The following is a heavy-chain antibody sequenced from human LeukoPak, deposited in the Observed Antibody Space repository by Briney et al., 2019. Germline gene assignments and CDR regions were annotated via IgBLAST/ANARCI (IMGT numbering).Heavy chain of an antibody. J-gene: IGHJ4*02. Sequence: GGSLRLSCAVSGITLSNYGMSWVRQAPGKGLEWVAGLSGSGGGTNYADSVKGRFTISRDNAKNTLYLQMNSLRAKDTAVYFCAKRGVVIRVILVGFHKEAYYFDFWGQGALVTVSS. CDR3: AKRGVVIRVILVGFHKEAYYFDF. D-gene: IGHD3-10*01. V-gene: IGHV3-23*01. CDR2: LSGSGGGT. CDR1: GITLSNYG.